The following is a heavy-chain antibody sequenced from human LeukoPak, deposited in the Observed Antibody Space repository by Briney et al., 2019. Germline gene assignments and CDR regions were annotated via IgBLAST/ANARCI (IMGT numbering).Heavy chain of an antibody. J-gene: IGHJ3*02. D-gene: IGHD3-3*01. CDR1: GGSFSGYY. CDR2: INHSGST. Sequence: SETLSLTCAVYGGSFSGYYWSWIRQPPGKGLEWIGEINHSGSTNYNPSLKSRVTISVDTSKNQFSLKLSSVTAADTAVYYCARYRRITIFGVVIKVDAFDIWGQGTMVTVSS. CDR3: ARYRRITIFGVVIKVDAFDI. V-gene: IGHV4-34*01.